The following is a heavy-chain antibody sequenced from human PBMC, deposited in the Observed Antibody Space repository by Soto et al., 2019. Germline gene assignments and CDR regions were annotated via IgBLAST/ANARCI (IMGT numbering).Heavy chain of an antibody. CDR2: ISYDGSNK. Sequence: QVQLVESGGGVVQPGRSLRLSCAASGFTFSSYAMHWVRQAPGKGLEWVAVISYDGSNKYYADSVKGRFTISRDNSKNTLYLQMNSLRAEDTAVYYCARGVIAVAGTLVYWGQGTLVTVSS. D-gene: IGHD6-19*01. J-gene: IGHJ4*02. CDR3: ARGVIAVAGTLVY. V-gene: IGHV3-30-3*01. CDR1: GFTFSSYA.